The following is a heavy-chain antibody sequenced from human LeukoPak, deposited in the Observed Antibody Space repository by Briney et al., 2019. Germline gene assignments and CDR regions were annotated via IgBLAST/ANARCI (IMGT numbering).Heavy chain of an antibody. CDR3: VRDVSRRIGMDV. CDR2: ISPGVSGYT. J-gene: IGHJ6*02. CDR1: GFSFNSYT. D-gene: IGHD2/OR15-2a*01. Sequence: PGGSLRLSCLASGFSFNSYTMNWVREAPGKELEWVSTISPGVSGYTWYAESVKGRFTISRDNPENSLCLQMDSLRADDTAVYYCVRDVSRRIGMDVWGQGTTVTVSS. V-gene: IGHV3-21*06.